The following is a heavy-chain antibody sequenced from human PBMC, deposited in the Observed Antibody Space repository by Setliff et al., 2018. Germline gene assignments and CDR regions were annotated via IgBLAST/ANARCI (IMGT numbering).Heavy chain of an antibody. V-gene: IGHV3-30*04. D-gene: IGHD2-15*01. CDR2: ISYDGTIT. CDR3: ASSSGGNYEAYFDY. CDR1: GFLYSNNA. Sequence: GGSLRLSCAASGFLYSNNAFHWVRQTPGKGLEWVAVISYDGTITHYVDSVKGRSSISRDNSQNTLYLQMNSLSPEDTALYYCASSSGGNYEAYFDYWGQGTLVTVSS. J-gene: IGHJ4*02.